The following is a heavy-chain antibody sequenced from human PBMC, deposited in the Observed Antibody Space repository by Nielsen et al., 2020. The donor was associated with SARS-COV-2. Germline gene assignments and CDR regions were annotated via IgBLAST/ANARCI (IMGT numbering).Heavy chain of an antibody. CDR3: ARGGRYCSSTSCYTLGSWFDP. J-gene: IGHJ5*02. D-gene: IGHD2-2*02. V-gene: IGHV3-33*01. Sequence: WIRQPPGKGLEWVAVIWYDGSNKYYADSVKGRFTISRDNSKNTLYLQMNSLRAEDTAVYYCARGGRYCSSTSCYTLGSWFDPWGQGTLVTVSS. CDR2: IWYDGSNK.